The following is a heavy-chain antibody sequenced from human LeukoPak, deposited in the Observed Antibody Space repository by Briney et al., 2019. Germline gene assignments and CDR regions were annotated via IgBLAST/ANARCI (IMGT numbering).Heavy chain of an antibody. J-gene: IGHJ4*02. Sequence: GGSLRLSCAASGFTFSSYGMSWVRQAPGKGLEWVSAISGSGGSTYYADSVKGRFTISRDNAKNTLYLQMNSLRAEDTAVYYCARADSSGYSYWGQGTLVTVSS. CDR3: ARADSSGYSY. CDR2: ISGSGGST. CDR1: GFTFSSYG. V-gene: IGHV3-23*01. D-gene: IGHD3-22*01.